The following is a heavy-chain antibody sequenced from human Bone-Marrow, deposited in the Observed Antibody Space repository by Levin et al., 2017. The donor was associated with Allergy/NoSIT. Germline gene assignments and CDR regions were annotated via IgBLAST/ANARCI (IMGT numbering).Heavy chain of an antibody. CDR2: IYYSGST. Sequence: SETLSLTCTVSGGSISSGGYYWSWIRQHPGKGLEWIGYIYYSGSTYYNPSLKSRVTISVDTSKNQFSLKLSSVTAADTAVYYCARGGYCSSTSCPNWFDPWGQGTLVTVSS. CDR3: ARGGYCSSTSCPNWFDP. J-gene: IGHJ5*02. CDR1: GGSISSGGYY. D-gene: IGHD2-2*01. V-gene: IGHV4-31*03.